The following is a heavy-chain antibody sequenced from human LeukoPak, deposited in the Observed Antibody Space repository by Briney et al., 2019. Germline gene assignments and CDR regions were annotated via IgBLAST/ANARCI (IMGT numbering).Heavy chain of an antibody. J-gene: IGHJ3*01. CDR3: GRDPNGDYIGAFDF. CDR1: GFTFSDYP. Sequence: GGSLRLSCVASGFTFSDYPMIWVRQAPGRGLEWVSAIKGSGSFTKYADSVTGRFTISRDNSKNMLYLQMSSLTADDTAIYYCGRDPNGDYIGAFDFGGQGTMVTVSS. V-gene: IGHV3-23*01. D-gene: IGHD4-17*01. CDR2: IKGSGSFT.